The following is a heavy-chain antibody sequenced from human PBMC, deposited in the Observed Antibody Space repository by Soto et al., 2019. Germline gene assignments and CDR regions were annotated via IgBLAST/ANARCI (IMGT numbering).Heavy chain of an antibody. J-gene: IGHJ6*03. CDR2: ISSNGGST. V-gene: IGHV3-64*01. CDR1: GFTFSSYA. Sequence: SWRLSCAASGFTFSSYAMHWVRQAPGKGLEYVSAISSNGGSTYYANSVKGRFTISRDNSKNTLYLQMGSLRAEDMAVYYCARTPDPTLYYYYMDLWCKGTRVTVSS. CDR3: ARTPDPTLYYYYMDL.